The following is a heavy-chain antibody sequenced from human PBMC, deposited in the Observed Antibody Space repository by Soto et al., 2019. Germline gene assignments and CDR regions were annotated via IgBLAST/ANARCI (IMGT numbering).Heavy chain of an antibody. CDR1: GFTFSSYW. J-gene: IGHJ6*02. V-gene: IGHV3-74*01. CDR2: LNSDGSTT. Sequence: GGSLRLSCAASGFTFSSYWMHWVRQVPGKGLVWVSRLNSDGSTTNYADSVKGRFTIFRDNARNTLSLQMNSLRADDTAVYYCARGIKNYYGMDVWGQGTTVTSP. D-gene: IGHD2-21*01. CDR3: ARGIKNYYGMDV.